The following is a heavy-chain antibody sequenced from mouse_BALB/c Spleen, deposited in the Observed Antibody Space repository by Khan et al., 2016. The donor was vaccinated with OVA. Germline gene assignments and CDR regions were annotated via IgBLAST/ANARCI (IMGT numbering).Heavy chain of an antibody. CDR2: TNPTNGRT. D-gene: IGHD1-1*01. V-gene: IGHV1S81*02. CDR3: ERIKKIVATDFDY. J-gene: IGHJ2*01. Sequence: QVQLQQPGAELVKAGASVKMSCKASGYTFTSYWMHWVKQRLGQGLEWFAETNPTNGRTYYNEKFKSKATLTVDKSSSTAYMLLSGPTFEDSAVDYGERIKKIVATDFDYWGQGTTLTVSS. CDR1: GYTFTSYW.